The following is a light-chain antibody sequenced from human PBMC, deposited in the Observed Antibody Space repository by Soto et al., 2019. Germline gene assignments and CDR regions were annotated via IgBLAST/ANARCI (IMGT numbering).Light chain of an antibody. V-gene: IGKV3-20*01. CDR3: QQYVNSPRT. J-gene: IGKJ1*01. CDR1: RSVSSN. CDR2: GAS. Sequence: RQSPATLSVSPWERATLSCRASRSVSSNLAWYQQKPGQAPRLLIYGASSRPTGIPDRFSGSGSGTDFTLTISRLDPEDFAVYYCQQYVNSPRTFGQGTKVDIK.